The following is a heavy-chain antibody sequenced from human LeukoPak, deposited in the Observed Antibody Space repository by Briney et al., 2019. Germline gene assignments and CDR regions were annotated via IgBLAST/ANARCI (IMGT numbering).Heavy chain of an antibody. CDR1: GFTFSSYS. CDR3: ARQGGDYYGSGSYFDDY. CDR2: ISSSSSYI. D-gene: IGHD3-10*01. V-gene: IGHV3-21*01. J-gene: IGHJ4*02. Sequence: GGSLRLSCAASGFTFSSYSMNWVRQAPGKGLEWVSSISSSSSYIYYADPVKGRFTISRDNAKNSLYLQMNSLRAEDTAVYYCARQGGDYYGSGSYFDDYWGQGTLVTVSS.